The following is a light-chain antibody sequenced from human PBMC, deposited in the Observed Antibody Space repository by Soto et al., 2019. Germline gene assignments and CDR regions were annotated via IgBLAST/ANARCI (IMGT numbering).Light chain of an antibody. J-gene: IGLJ1*01. CDR1: SSDIGGYYY. CDR3: SSYTGGNPSYV. V-gene: IGLV2-14*01. CDR2: QVT. Sequence: QSVLTQPASVSGSPGQSITISCTGTSSDIGGYYYVSWYQHHPGKAPKLLIYQVTNRPSRVSNRFSGSKSGNTASLTISGLQADDEADYYCSSYTGGNPSYVFGTGTKVTVL.